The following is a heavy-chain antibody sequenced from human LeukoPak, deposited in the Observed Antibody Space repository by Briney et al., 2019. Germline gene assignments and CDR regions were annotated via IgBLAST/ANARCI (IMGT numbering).Heavy chain of an antibody. V-gene: IGHV3-7*01. Sequence: GGSLRLSCGASGFTFGSYWMSWVRQAPGKGLEWVASIEPDGSETYYVDSVKGRFTISRDTAKNSVSLQMHSLRADDTAVYYCAAGGSLDYWGQGTVVTVSS. D-gene: IGHD3-16*01. CDR1: GFTFGSYW. CDR3: AAGGSLDY. J-gene: IGHJ4*02. CDR2: IEPDGSET.